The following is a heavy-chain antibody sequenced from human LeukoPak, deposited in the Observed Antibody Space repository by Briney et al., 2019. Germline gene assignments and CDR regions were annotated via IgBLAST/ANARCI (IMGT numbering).Heavy chain of an antibody. CDR1: GYSFTTYW. Sequence: GESLKISCKGSGYSFTTYWIGWVRQMPGKGLEWMGVIYPGDSDARYGPSFQGQVTISVDKSITTAYLQWSSLKASDTAMYYCARYSSGSDTYSFDYWGQGTLVTVST. CDR2: IYPGDSDA. J-gene: IGHJ4*02. CDR3: ARYSSGSDTYSFDY. V-gene: IGHV5-51*01. D-gene: IGHD5-12*01.